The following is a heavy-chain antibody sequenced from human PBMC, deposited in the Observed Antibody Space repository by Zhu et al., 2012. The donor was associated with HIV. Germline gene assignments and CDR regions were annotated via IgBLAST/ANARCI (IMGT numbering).Heavy chain of an antibody. D-gene: IGHD6-19*01. CDR1: GYSISSGYY. CDR2: IYHSGST. J-gene: IGHJ4*02. CDR3: ARGGSGWYWGYFDY. Sequence: QVQLQESGPGLVKPSETLSLTCAVSGYSISSGYYWGWIRQPPGKGLEWIGSIYHSGSTYYNPSLKSRVTISVDTSKNQFSLKLSSVTAADTAVYYCARGGSGWYWGYFDYWGRGTLVTVSS. V-gene: IGHV4-38-2*01.